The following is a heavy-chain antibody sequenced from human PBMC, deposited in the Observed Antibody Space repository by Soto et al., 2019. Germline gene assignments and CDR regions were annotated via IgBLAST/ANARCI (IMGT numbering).Heavy chain of an antibody. Sequence: SETLSLTCAVSGGSIRSSNCWRLVRQPPGKGLEWIGEIYHSGSTNYNPSLKSRVTISVDKSKNQFSLKLSSVTAADTAVYYCARRGSSSWGAYYYYGMDVWGQGTTVTVSS. J-gene: IGHJ6*02. CDR3: ARRGSSSWGAYYYYGMDV. V-gene: IGHV4-4*02. CDR2: IYHSGST. D-gene: IGHD6-13*01. CDR1: GGSIRSSNC.